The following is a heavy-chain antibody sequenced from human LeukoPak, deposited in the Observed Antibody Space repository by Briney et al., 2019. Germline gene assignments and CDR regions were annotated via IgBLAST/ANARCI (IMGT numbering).Heavy chain of an antibody. CDR1: GDSVSSNSAA. J-gene: IGHJ4*02. CDR3: ASKDNLMEFAY. CDR2: TYYRSKWYN. Sequence: SQTLSLTCAISGDSVSSNSAAWSGIRQSPSRGLEWLGRTYYRSKWYNDYAVSVKSRITINPDTSKNQFSLQLSSLTPEDTAVYYCASKDNLMEFAYWGQGTLVTVSS. D-gene: IGHD1-1*01. V-gene: IGHV6-1*01.